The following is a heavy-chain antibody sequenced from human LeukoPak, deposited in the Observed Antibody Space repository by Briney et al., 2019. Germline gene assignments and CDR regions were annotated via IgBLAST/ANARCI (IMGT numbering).Heavy chain of an antibody. CDR1: GGSISSTSYY. CDR3: AKAGVRYFDSSGLYAFDF. Sequence: PSETLSLTCAVSGGSISSTSYYWAWIRQPPGKGLEWIGTIYYSGSTYHNPSLRSRVTLSVDTSRNQFSLRLSSVDAADTAVYYCAKAGVRYFDSSGLYAFDFWGQGTTVTVSS. J-gene: IGHJ3*01. V-gene: IGHV4-39*01. D-gene: IGHD3-22*01. CDR2: IYYSGST.